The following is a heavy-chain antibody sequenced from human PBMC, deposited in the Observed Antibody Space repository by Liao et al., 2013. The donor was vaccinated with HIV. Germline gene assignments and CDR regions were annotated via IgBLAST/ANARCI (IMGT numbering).Heavy chain of an antibody. Sequence: QVQLQESGPGLVKPSETLSLTCTVSGGSISGSSYYWTWIRQPAGKGLEWIGRIYTSGSTNYNPSLKSRVTMSVDTSKNQFSLKLSSVTAADTAVYYCARDRGYYDTTIWGQGTLVTVSS. J-gene: IGHJ4*02. CDR1: GGSISGSSYY. V-gene: IGHV4-61*02. CDR2: IYTSGST. CDR3: ARDRGYYDTTI. D-gene: IGHD3-22*01.